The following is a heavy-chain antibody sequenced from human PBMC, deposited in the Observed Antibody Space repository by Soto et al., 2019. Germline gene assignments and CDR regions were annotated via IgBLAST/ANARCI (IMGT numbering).Heavy chain of an antibody. CDR3: ARDRFGSWTFDY. CDR2: INPTDEST. D-gene: IGHD6-13*01. V-gene: IGHV1-46*01. CDR1: GYNFASNH. J-gene: IGHJ4*02. Sequence: GPSVKVSCKASGYNFASNHMHWVRQIPGQGLEWMGIINPTDESTSYAQKFRGRVTLTRDTPTNTDYMELSGLTSEDTAVYYCARDRFGSWTFDYWGQGTLVTVSS.